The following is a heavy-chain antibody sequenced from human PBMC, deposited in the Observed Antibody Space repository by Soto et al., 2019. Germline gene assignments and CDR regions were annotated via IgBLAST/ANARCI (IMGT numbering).Heavy chain of an antibody. J-gene: IGHJ4*02. D-gene: IGHD6-6*01. CDR1: GFTFTTYA. V-gene: IGHV3-23*01. CDR2: ISGSAGST. Sequence: EVQLLESGGGLVQPGGSLRLSCAASGFTFTTYAMSWVRQASGKGLEWVSAISGSAGSTYYADSVKGRFTISRDNSKNTLYLQMNSLRAEDTAVYYCAKNWDTTFSSSSHWGKGTLVSVSS. CDR3: AKNWDTTFSSSSH.